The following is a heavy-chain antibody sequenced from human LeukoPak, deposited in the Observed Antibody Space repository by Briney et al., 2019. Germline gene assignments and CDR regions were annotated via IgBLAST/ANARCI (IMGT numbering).Heavy chain of an antibody. Sequence: SETLSLTCAVYSGSFSGYYWSWIRQPPGKGLEWIGEINHSGSTNYNPSLKSRVTISLDTSQNQFSLRLTSVTAADTAVYYCAKSGGYGLIDYWGQGTLVTVSS. D-gene: IGHD1-26*01. CDR2: INHSGST. J-gene: IGHJ4*02. CDR3: AKSGGYGLIDY. V-gene: IGHV4-34*01. CDR1: SGSFSGYY.